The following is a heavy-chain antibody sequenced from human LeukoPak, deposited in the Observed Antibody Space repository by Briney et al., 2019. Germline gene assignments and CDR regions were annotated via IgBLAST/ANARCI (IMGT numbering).Heavy chain of an antibody. CDR1: GGTFSSYA. V-gene: IGHV1-69*13. D-gene: IGHD3-22*01. CDR3: ARKPSSGYYYDY. J-gene: IGHJ4*02. Sequence: SVKVSFKASGGTFSSYAISWVRQAPGQGLEWMGGIIPIFGTANYAQKFQGRVTITADESTSTAYMELSSLRSEDTAVYYCARKPSSGYYYDYWGQGTLVTVSS. CDR2: IIPIFGTA.